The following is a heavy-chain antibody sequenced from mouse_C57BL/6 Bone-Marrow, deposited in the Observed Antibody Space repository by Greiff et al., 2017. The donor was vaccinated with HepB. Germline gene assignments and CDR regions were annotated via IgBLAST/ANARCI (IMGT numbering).Heavy chain of an antibody. D-gene: IGHD1-1*01. CDR3: ARREGGYYLYYYAMDY. V-gene: IGHV1-63*01. Sequence: VQLQQSGAELVRPGTSVKMSCKASGYTFTNYWIGWAKQRPGHGLEWIGDIYPGGGYTNYNEKFKGKATLTADKSSSTAYMQFGSLTSEDSAIYYCARREGGYYLYYYAMDYWGQGTAVTVSS. CDR1: GYTFTNYW. J-gene: IGHJ4*01. CDR2: IYPGGGYT.